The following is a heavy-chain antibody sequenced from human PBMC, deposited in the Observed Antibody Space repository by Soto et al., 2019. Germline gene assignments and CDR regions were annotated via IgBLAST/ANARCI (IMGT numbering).Heavy chain of an antibody. CDR1: GGSISSGGYS. V-gene: IGHV4-30-2*01. CDR3: ARSSAGSGFDY. CDR2: IYHSGST. J-gene: IGHJ4*02. Sequence: LSHTCAVAGGSISSGGYSWSWNRQPPGKGLEWIGYIYHSGSTYYNPSLKSRVTISVDRSKNQFSLKLSSVTAADTAVYYCARSSAGSGFDYWGQGTLVTVSS. D-gene: IGHD3-10*01.